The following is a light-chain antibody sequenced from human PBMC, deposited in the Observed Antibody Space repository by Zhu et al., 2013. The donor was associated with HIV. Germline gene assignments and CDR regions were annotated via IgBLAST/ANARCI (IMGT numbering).Light chain of an antibody. J-gene: IGKJ1*01. Sequence: DIQMTQSPSTLSASVGDRVTITCRASQSVNTWLAWYQQKSGKAPKLLIYKASSLESGVPSRFSGSGFGTEFALNISSLQPDDFATYYCQQYSSYSRTFGQGTKVEIK. CDR1: QSVNTW. CDR3: QQYSSYSRT. V-gene: IGKV1-5*03. CDR2: KAS.